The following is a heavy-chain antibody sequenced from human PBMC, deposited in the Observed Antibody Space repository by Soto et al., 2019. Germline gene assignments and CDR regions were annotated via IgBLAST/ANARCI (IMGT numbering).Heavy chain of an antibody. CDR1: GGSISSYY. CDR2: IYYSGST. J-gene: IGHJ6*03. CDR3: AREQSYYSYMDV. V-gene: IGHV4-59*01. Sequence: SETLSLTCTVSGGSISSYYWSWIRQPPGKGLEWIGYIYYSGSTNYNPSLKSRVTISVDTSKNQFSLKLSSVTAADTAVYYCAREQSYYSYMDVWGKGTTLTVSS.